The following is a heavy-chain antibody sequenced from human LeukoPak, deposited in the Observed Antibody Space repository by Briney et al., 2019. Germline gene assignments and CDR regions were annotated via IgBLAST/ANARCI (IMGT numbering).Heavy chain of an antibody. CDR2: IYYSGST. J-gene: IGHJ4*02. Sequence: SETLSLTCTVSGGSLSSSSYYWGWIRQPPGKGLEWIGTIYYSGSTYYNPSLKSRVTISVDTSKNQFSLKLSSVTAADTAVYYCARVRGGIAVAGIDYWGQGTLVTVSS. CDR1: GGSLSSSSYY. V-gene: IGHV4-39*07. D-gene: IGHD6-19*01. CDR3: ARVRGGIAVAGIDY.